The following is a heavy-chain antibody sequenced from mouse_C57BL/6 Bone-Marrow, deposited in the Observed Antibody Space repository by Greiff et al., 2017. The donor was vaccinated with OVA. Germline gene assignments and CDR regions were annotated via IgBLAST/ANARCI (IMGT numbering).Heavy chain of an antibody. V-gene: IGHV1-9*01. D-gene: IGHD4-1*01. J-gene: IGHJ2*01. CDR1: GYTFTGYW. CDR2: IVPGSGST. CDR3: AREGEHWDGYYFDY. Sequence: VQLQQSGAELMKPGASVKLSCKATGYTFTGYWLEWVKQRPGHGLEWIGEIVPGSGSTNYNEKFKGKATFTADTSSTTDYMQLSSLTTEDSAIYYCAREGEHWDGYYFDYWGKGTTLTVSS.